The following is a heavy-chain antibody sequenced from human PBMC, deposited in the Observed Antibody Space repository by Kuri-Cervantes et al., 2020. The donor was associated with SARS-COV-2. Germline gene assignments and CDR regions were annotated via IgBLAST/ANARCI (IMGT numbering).Heavy chain of an antibody. CDR2: IKQDGSEK. CDR1: GGSFSGYY. J-gene: IGHJ4*02. Sequence: ETLSLTCAVYGGSFSGYYWSWIRQPPGKGLEWVANIKQDGSEKYYVDSVKGRFTISRDNAKNSLYLQMNSLRAEDTAVYYCASQYSSSWNYWGQGTLVTVSS. V-gene: IGHV3-7*01. CDR3: ASQYSSSWNY. D-gene: IGHD6-13*01.